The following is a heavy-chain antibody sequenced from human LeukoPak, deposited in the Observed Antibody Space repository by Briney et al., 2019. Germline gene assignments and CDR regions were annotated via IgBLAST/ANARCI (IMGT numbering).Heavy chain of an antibody. CDR2: ISAYNGNT. CDR3: ARDRITFGGVIVPGRHDY. CDR1: GYTFTSYD. Sequence: ASVKVSCKASGYTFTSYDINWVRQAPGQGLEWMGWISAYNGNTNYAQMLQGRVTMTTDTSTSTVYMELRSARSDDTAVYYCARDRITFGGVIVPGRHDYWGQGTLVTVSS. V-gene: IGHV1-18*01. D-gene: IGHD3-16*02. J-gene: IGHJ4*02.